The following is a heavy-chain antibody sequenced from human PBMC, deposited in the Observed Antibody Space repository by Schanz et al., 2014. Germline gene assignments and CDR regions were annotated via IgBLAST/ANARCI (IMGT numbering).Heavy chain of an antibody. CDR3: ARPPISVAGRLADY. J-gene: IGHJ4*02. CDR1: GFTFSSYA. V-gene: IGHV3-21*05. Sequence: QLVESGGGVVQPGRSLRLSCAASGFTFSSYAMHWVRQAPGKGLEWVSHISGSSIHKNYADSVKGRFSISRDNGETSVYLQMNSLRAEDTAVYYCARPPISVAGRLADYWGQGILVAVSS. CDR2: ISGSSIHK. D-gene: IGHD6-19*01.